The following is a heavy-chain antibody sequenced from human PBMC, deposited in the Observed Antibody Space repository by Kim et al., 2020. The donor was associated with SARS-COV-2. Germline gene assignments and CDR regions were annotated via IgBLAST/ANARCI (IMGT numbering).Heavy chain of an antibody. J-gene: IGHJ4*02. D-gene: IGHD5-12*01. CDR3: ARDGGHVGDDETDY. Sequence: YGGSVKGQFTISRDNSKNPLYRQMNSLRTEDTAMYYCARDGGHVGDDETDYWGQGTLVTVSS. V-gene: IGHV3-30*03.